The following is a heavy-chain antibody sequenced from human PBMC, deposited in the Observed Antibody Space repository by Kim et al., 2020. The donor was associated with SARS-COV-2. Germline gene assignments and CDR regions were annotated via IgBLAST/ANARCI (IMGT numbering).Heavy chain of an antibody. CDR3: GRDDPGPIAFDY. CDR1: GFTFSNYW. D-gene: IGHD3-16*02. Sequence: GGSLRLSCVASGFTFSNYWMHWVRQVPGKGLVLVSQIQGGGSNIIYADSVKGRFTISLDNAKNTLYLQMNSLRVEDTAVYYCGRDDPGPIAFDYWGQGTLVTVSS. CDR2: IQGGGSNI. V-gene: IGHV3-74*01. J-gene: IGHJ4*02.